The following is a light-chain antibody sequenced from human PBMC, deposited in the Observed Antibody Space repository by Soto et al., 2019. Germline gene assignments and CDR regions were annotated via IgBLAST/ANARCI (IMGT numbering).Light chain of an antibody. CDR3: SSYTSSNTLYV. CDR1: SSDVGGYNY. Sequence: QSALTQPASVSGSPGQPITISCTGTSSDVGGYNYVSWYQQHPGKAPKLMIYEVSNRPSGVSNRFSGSKSGNTASLTISGLQAEDEADYYCSSYTSSNTLYVFGTGTKLTVL. J-gene: IGLJ1*01. CDR2: EVS. V-gene: IGLV2-14*01.